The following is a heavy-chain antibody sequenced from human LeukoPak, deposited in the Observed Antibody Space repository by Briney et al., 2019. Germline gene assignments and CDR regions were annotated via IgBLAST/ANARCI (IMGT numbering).Heavy chain of an antibody. CDR1: GFTVSSNY. D-gene: IGHD1-1*01. CDR2: IYSGGST. Sequence: GGSLRLSCAASGFTVSSNYMSWVRQAPGKGLEWVSVIYSGGSTYYADSVKGRFTISRDNSKNTLYLQMNSLRAEDTAVYYCATAAGDYYFGMDVWGQGTTVTVSS. V-gene: IGHV3-53*01. J-gene: IGHJ6*02. CDR3: ATAAGDYYFGMDV.